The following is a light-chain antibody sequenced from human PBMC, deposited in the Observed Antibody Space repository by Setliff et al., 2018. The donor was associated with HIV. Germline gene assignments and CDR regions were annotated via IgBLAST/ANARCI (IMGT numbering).Light chain of an antibody. Sequence: QSVLTQPASVSGSPGQSITISCTGTSSDIGNYNFVSWYQQHPGKAPKLMIYEGSNRPSGISNRFSGSKSGNTASLTISGLQAEDEADYYCSSYRSGNTLVFGTGTKVTVL. CDR2: EGS. CDR3: SSYRSGNTLV. CDR1: SSDIGNYNF. J-gene: IGLJ1*01. V-gene: IGLV2-14*02.